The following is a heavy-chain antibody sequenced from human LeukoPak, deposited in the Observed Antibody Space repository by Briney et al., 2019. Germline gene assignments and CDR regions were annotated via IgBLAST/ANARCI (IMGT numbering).Heavy chain of an antibody. J-gene: IGHJ4*02. CDR1: GDSIGSGGYY. CDR3: AGGVEMATTLFDY. V-gene: IGHV4-31*03. D-gene: IGHD5-24*01. Sequence: SQTLSLTCTVSGDSIGSGGYYWSWIRQLPGKGLEWIGYIYYRGSTYFNPSLKSRVTISVDTSRNHFSLKLSSVTAADTAVYYCAGGVEMATTLFDYWGQGTLVTVSS. CDR2: IYYRGST.